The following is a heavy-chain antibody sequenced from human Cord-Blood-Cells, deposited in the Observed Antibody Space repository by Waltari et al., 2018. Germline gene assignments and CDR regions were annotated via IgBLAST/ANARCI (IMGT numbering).Heavy chain of an antibody. V-gene: IGHV1-2*04. CDR1: GYTFTGYY. CDR2: VNPNRGGT. Sequence: QVQLVQSGAEVKKPGASVKVSCKASGYTFTGYYMHWVRQAPGQGLGWMGWVNPNRGGTNYAQKFQGWVTMTRDTSISTAYMERSSLRSDDTAVYYCARVGFSGSSFDYWGQGTLVTVSS. CDR3: ARVGFSGSSFDY. D-gene: IGHD6-6*01. J-gene: IGHJ4*02.